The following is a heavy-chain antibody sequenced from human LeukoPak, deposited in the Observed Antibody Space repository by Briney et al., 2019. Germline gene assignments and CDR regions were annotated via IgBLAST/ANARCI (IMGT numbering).Heavy chain of an antibody. J-gene: IGHJ4*02. D-gene: IGHD5-18*01. CDR1: GGTFSSYA. Sequence: SVKVSCKASGGTFSSYAISWVRQAPGQGLEWMGGIIPMFGTANYAQKLQGRVTITTDKSTSTAYMELSSLRSEDTAVYYCARGSAMVSYFDYWGQGTLVTVSS. CDR2: IIPMFGTA. CDR3: ARGSAMVSYFDY. V-gene: IGHV1-69*05.